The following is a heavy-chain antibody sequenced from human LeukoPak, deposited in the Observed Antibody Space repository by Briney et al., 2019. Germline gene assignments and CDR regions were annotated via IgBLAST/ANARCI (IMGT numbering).Heavy chain of an antibody. CDR3: ARATLGYSSGWYDN. D-gene: IGHD6-19*01. CDR1: GFTFSSYW. J-gene: IGHJ5*02. Sequence: PGGSLRLSCAASGFTFSSYWMHWVRQAPGKGLVWVSRIKSDGSSTTYADSAKGRFTISRDNAKNTLYLQMNSLRAEDTAVYYCARATLGYSSGWYDNWGQGTLVTVSS. CDR2: IKSDGSST. V-gene: IGHV3-74*01.